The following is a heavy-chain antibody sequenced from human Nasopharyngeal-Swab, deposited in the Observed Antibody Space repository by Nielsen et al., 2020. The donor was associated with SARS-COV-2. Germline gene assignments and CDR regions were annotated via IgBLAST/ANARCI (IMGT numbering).Heavy chain of an antibody. J-gene: IGHJ6*03. D-gene: IGHD3-16*02. CDR3: ARQGVFVPAYFHQYYMDV. CDR1: GFTFSSYS. V-gene: IGHV3-7*03. CDR2: IKQDGSEK. Sequence: GESLKISCAASGFTFSSYSMNWVRQAPGKGLEWVANIKQDGSEKYYVDSVKGRFTVSRDNPKNLLYLQVNSLRAEDTAVYYCARQGVFVPAYFHQYYMDVWGKGTTVTVSS.